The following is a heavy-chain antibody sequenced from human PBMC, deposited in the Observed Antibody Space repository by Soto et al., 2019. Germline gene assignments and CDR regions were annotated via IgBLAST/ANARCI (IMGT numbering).Heavy chain of an antibody. Sequence: SETLSLTCTVSGGSISSYYWSWIRQPPGKELEWIGYIYYSGSTNYNPSLKSRVTISVDTSKNQFSLKLSSLTAADTAVYYCASSNIAAAGFYYYGMDVWGRGTTVT. V-gene: IGHV4-59*01. CDR2: IYYSGST. D-gene: IGHD6-13*01. J-gene: IGHJ6*02. CDR1: GGSISSYY. CDR3: ASSNIAAAGFYYYGMDV.